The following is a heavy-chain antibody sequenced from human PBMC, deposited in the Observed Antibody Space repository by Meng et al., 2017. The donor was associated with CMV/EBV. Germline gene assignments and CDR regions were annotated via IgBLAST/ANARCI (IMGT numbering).Heavy chain of an antibody. CDR3: ARVLAKSSYYDFWSGYPPGY. V-gene: IGHV3-21*01. J-gene: IGHJ4*02. CDR2: ISSSSSYI. CDR1: GFTFSSYS. D-gene: IGHD3-3*01. Sequence: GESLEISCAASGFTFSSYSMNWVRQAPGKGLEWVSSISSSSSYIYYADSVKGRFHLSRDNAKNSLYLQMHSLRAEDTAVYSCARVLAKSSYYDFWSGYPPGYWGQGTLVTVSS.